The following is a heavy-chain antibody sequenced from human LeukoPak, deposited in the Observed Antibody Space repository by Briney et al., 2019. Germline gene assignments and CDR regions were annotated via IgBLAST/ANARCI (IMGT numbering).Heavy chain of an antibody. V-gene: IGHV4-61*05. Sequence: KPSETLSLTCTVSGGSISSSSYYWGWIRQPPGKGLEWIGYIYYSGSTNYNPSLKSRVTISVDTSKNQFSLKLSSVTAADTAVYYCARVSSSSWPEPIRYYYYGTDVWGKGTTVTVSS. J-gene: IGHJ6*04. D-gene: IGHD6-13*01. CDR1: GGSISSSSYY. CDR3: ARVSSSSWPEPIRYYYYGTDV. CDR2: IYYSGST.